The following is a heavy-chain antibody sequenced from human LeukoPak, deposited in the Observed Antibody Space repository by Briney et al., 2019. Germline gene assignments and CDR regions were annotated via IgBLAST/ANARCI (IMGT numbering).Heavy chain of an antibody. V-gene: IGHV4-39*07. J-gene: IGHJ5*02. Sequence: PSETLSLTCTVSGGSISSSSYYWGWIRQPPGKGLEWIGSIYYSGSTYYNPSLKSRVTISVDTSKNQFSLKLSSVTAADTAVYYCARGGRLSGITMIVVVKRPYNWFDPWGQGTLVTVSS. D-gene: IGHD3-22*01. CDR2: IYYSGST. CDR1: GGSISSSSYY. CDR3: ARGGRLSGITMIVVVKRPYNWFDP.